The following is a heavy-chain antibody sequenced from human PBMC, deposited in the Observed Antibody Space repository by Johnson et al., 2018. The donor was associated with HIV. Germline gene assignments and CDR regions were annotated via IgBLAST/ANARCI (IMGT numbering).Heavy chain of an antibody. CDR1: GLAFSTYA. CDR3: AKARLIAADDAFDI. CDR2: ISHDGSNK. J-gene: IGHJ3*02. Sequence: QVQLVESGGGVVQPGGSLRLSCAASGLAFSTYAMDWVRQAPGKGLEWVAVISHDGSNKYYADSVKGRFTISRDNSKNTLYLQMNSMRAEDTAVYYCAKARLIAADDAFDIWGQGTMVTVSS. D-gene: IGHD6-6*01. V-gene: IGHV3-30*18.